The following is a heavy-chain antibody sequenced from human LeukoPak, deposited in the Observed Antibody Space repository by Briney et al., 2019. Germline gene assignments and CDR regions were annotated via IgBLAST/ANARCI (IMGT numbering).Heavy chain of an antibody. CDR3: AREGGATFDPYYYYGMDV. J-gene: IGHJ6*02. Sequence: ASVKVSCKASGYTFTSYDINWVRQATGQGLEWMGWMNPNSGNTGYAQKFQGRVTMTRNTSISTAYMELSSLRSEDTAVYYCAREGGATFDPYYYYGMDVWGQGTTVTVSS. CDR1: GYTFTSYD. CDR2: MNPNSGNT. V-gene: IGHV1-8*01. D-gene: IGHD2/OR15-2a*01.